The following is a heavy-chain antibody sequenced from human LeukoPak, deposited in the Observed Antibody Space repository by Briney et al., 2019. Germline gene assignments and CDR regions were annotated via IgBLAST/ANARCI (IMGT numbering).Heavy chain of an antibody. D-gene: IGHD3-22*01. CDR2: IKQDGSEK. Sequence: GGSLRLSCAASGFTFSSYWMSWVRQAPGKGLEWVANIKQDGSEKYYVDSVEGRFTISRDNAKNSLYLQMHSLRVEDTAVYYCARRGYPTSPVGAFDIWGQGTKVTVSS. J-gene: IGHJ3*02. V-gene: IGHV3-7*01. CDR1: GFTFSSYW. CDR3: ARRGYPTSPVGAFDI.